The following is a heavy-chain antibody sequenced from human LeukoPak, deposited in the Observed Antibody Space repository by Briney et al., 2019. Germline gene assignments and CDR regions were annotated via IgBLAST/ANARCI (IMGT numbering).Heavy chain of an antibody. CDR1: GGSISSSSYY. J-gene: IGHJ4*02. D-gene: IGHD1-26*01. V-gene: IGHV4-39*01. Sequence: PSETLSLTCTVSGGSISSSSYYWGWIRQPPGKGLEWIGSIYCSGSTYYNPSLKSRVTISVDTSKNQFSLKLSSVTAADTAVYYCARHGRSVGTGDYWGQGTLVTVSS. CDR2: IYCSGST. CDR3: ARHGRSVGTGDY.